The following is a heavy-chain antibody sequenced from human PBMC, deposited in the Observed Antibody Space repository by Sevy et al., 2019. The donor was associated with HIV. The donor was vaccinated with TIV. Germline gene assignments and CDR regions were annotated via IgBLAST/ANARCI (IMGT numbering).Heavy chain of an antibody. D-gene: IGHD1-26*01. CDR1: GFIFSTYW. V-gene: IGHV3-7*01. CDR3: DGGGKYPGY. Sequence: GGSLRLSCAASGFIFSTYWMSWVRQAPGKGLEWVANIKEDGSEKCYVVSVKGRFTISRDNAKNSLYLQMSSLRAEDTAVYYCDGGGKYPGYWGQGTLVTVSS. CDR2: IKEDGSEK. J-gene: IGHJ4*02.